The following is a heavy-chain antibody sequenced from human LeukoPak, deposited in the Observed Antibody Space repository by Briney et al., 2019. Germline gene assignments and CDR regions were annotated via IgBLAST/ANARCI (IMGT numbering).Heavy chain of an antibody. CDR2: IYPGDSDI. CDR1: GYNFASYW. Sequence: GESLKISCKGSGYNFASYWIGWVRQMPGRGLEGMGIIYPGDSDIRYSPSFQGQVTISADKSISTAYLQWGSLKASDTAMYYCARHEYSNYVFDYWGQGTLVTVSS. CDR3: ARHEYSNYVFDY. D-gene: IGHD4-11*01. V-gene: IGHV5-51*01. J-gene: IGHJ4*02.